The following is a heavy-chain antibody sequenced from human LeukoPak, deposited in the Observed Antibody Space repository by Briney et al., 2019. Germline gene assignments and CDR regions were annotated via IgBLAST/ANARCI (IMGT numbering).Heavy chain of an antibody. J-gene: IGHJ3*02. Sequence: SGTLSLTCAVSGGSISSSNWWSWVRQPPGKGLEWIGEIYHSGSTNYNPSLKSRVTISVDKSKNQFSLKLSSVTAADTAVYYCARDRATVTTDHAFDIWGQGTMVTVSS. CDR1: GGSISSSNW. D-gene: IGHD4-17*01. V-gene: IGHV4-4*02. CDR3: ARDRATVTTDHAFDI. CDR2: IYHSGST.